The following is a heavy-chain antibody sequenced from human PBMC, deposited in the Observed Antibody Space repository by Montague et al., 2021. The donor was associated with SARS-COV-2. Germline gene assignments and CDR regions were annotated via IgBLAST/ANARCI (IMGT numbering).Heavy chain of an antibody. Sequence: SETLSLTCAVSGDSIIRTDCWSWVRQPPGKGLEWIGEIYDSRNTNYNPSLNGRATISVDMSNNQFSLELTSVTAADTALYYCARARGYHGRPPLWGQGTLVTVSS. CDR2: IYDSRNT. J-gene: IGHJ4*02. CDR1: GDSIIRTDC. D-gene: IGHD5-12*01. V-gene: IGHV4-4*02. CDR3: ARARGYHGRPPL.